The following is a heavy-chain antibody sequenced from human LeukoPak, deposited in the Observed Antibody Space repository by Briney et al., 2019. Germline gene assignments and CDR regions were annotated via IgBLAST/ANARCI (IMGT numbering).Heavy chain of an antibody. CDR3: AKRGITGTTKGYYYYGMDV. CDR2: ISGSGGST. V-gene: IGHV3-23*01. Sequence: GGSLRLSCAASGFTFSSYTMDWVRQAPGKGLEWVSAISGSGGSTYYADSVKGRFTISRDNSKNTLYLQMNSLRAEDTAVYYCAKRGITGTTKGYYYYGMDVWGQGTTVTVSS. CDR1: GFTFSSYT. J-gene: IGHJ6*02. D-gene: IGHD1-7*01.